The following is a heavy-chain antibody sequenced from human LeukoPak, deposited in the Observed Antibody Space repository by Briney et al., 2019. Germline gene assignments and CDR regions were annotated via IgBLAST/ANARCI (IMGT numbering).Heavy chain of an antibody. J-gene: IGHJ3*02. D-gene: IGHD3-22*01. Sequence: PSETLSLTCTVSGGSISSYYWSWIRQPPGKGLEWIGYIYYSGSTNYNPSLKSRVTISVDTSKNQFSLKLSSVTAADTAVYYCARDRLDYYDSSGYYYGAFDIWGQGTMVTVSS. CDR2: IYYSGST. CDR3: ARDRLDYYDSSGYYYGAFDI. V-gene: IGHV4-59*12. CDR1: GGSISSYY.